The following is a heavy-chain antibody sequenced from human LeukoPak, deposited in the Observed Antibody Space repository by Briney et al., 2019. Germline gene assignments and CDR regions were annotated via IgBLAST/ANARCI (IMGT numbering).Heavy chain of an antibody. Sequence: SETLSLTCAVSGGSFSGYYWRWIRQPPGQGLEWIGEINHRGRTTYNPSLKSRVTISVDTSKNQFSLKLNSVTAADTAVYYCARRPDYGYDSWGQGTLVTVSS. CDR2: INHRGRT. D-gene: IGHD4-17*01. CDR1: GGSFSGYY. J-gene: IGHJ4*02. V-gene: IGHV4-34*01. CDR3: ARRPDYGYDS.